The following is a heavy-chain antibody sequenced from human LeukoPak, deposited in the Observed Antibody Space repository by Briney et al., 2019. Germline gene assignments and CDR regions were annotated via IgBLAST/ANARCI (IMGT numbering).Heavy chain of an antibody. Sequence: PGGSLRLSCAASGFTFGTYDTHWVRQVTGKGLEWVSAIGAGGDTYYADSVKGRFTISRENAENSLWLQMNSFRVGDTAVYYCARESADQLTGGYWYFDLWGRGTLVTVSS. J-gene: IGHJ2*01. CDR3: ARESADQLTGGYWYFDL. D-gene: IGHD7-27*01. V-gene: IGHV3-13*04. CDR1: GFTFGTYD. CDR2: IGAGGDT.